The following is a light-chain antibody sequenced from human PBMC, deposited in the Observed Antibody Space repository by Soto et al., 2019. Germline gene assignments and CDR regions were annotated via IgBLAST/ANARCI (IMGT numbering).Light chain of an antibody. Sequence: IVLTQSPATLSLSPWERATLSCRASQSVSSYLAWYQQKPGQAPRLLIYDASNRATGIPARFSGSGSGTDSTLTISSLEPEDFAVYYCQQRSNWPPITFGQGTRLEIK. CDR1: QSVSSY. CDR3: QQRSNWPPIT. J-gene: IGKJ5*01. V-gene: IGKV3-11*01. CDR2: DAS.